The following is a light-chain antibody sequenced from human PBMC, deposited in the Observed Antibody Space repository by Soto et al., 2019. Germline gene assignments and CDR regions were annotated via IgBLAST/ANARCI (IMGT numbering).Light chain of an antibody. CDR1: QSINNDY. V-gene: IGKV3-20*01. Sequence: EIVLTQSPGTLSLSPGERATLSCRASQSINNDYLAWYQQRPGQSPRLLIYRASSRATGIPDRFSGSGSGTDFTLTISRLEPEDFALYYCHQYGSSPYTFGQGTKLEIK. CDR3: HQYGSSPYT. CDR2: RAS. J-gene: IGKJ2*01.